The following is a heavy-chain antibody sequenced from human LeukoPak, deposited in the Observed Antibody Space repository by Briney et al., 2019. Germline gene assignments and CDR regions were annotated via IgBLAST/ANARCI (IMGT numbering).Heavy chain of an antibody. V-gene: IGHV4-59*01. CDR1: GGPISSYY. CDR2: IYYSGST. D-gene: IGHD5-24*01. CDR3: AGGGGYNYRYFQH. J-gene: IGHJ1*01. Sequence: SETLSLTCTVSGGPISSYYWSWIRQPPGKGLEWIGYIYYSGSTNYNPSLKSRVTISVDTSKNQFSLKLSSVTAADTAVYYCAGGGGYNYRYFQHWGQGTLVTVSS.